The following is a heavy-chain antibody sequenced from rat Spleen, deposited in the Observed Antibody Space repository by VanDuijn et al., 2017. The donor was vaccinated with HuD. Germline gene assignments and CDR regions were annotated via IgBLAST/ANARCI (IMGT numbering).Heavy chain of an antibody. J-gene: IGHJ2*01. CDR3: ATDPGNRWYFDY. Sequence: EVQLVESGGGLVQPGRSLKLSCAASGFTFSDYGMAWVRQAPTKGLEWVASISSSGGSTYYRDSVKGRFTISRDNAKSTLYLQMDSLRSEDTATYYCATDPGNRWYFDYWGQGVMVTVSS. V-gene: IGHV5-19*01. CDR1: GFTFSDYG. CDR2: ISSSGGST. D-gene: IGHD3-4*01.